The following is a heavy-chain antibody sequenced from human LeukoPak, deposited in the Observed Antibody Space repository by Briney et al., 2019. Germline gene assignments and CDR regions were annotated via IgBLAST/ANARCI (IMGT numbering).Heavy chain of an antibody. CDR1: GGSFSGYY. V-gene: IGHV4-34*01. CDR2: INHSGST. Sequence: PSETLSLTCAVYGGSFSGYYWSWIRQPPGKGLEWIGEINHSGSTNYNPSLKSRVTISVDTSKNQFSLKLSSVTAADTAVYYCARVGLGGYYYYYYGMDVWGQGTTVTVSS. J-gene: IGHJ6*02. D-gene: IGHD3-3*01. CDR3: ARVGLGGYYYYYYGMDV.